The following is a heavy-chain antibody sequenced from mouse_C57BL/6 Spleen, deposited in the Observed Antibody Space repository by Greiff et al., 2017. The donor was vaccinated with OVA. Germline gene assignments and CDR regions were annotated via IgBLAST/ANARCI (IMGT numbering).Heavy chain of an antibody. D-gene: IGHD2-4*01. V-gene: IGHV1-50*01. CDR1: GYTFTSYW. J-gene: IGHJ3*01. CDR2: IDPSDSYT. Sequence: QVQLKQPGAELVKPGASVKLSCKASGYTFTSYWMQWVKQRPGQGLEWIGEIDPSDSYTNYNQKFKGKATLTVDTSSSTAYMQLSSLTSEDSAVYYCARRAYDYEGFAYWGQGTLVTVSA. CDR3: ARRAYDYEGFAY.